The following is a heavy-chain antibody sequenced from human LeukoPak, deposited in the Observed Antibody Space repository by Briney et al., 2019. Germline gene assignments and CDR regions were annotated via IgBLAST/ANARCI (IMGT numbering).Heavy chain of an antibody. J-gene: IGHJ3*02. CDR1: GYTFTSYA. Sequence: ASVKVSCKASGYTFTSYAMHWVRQAPGQTLEWMGWINAGNGNTKYSQKFQGRVTITRDTSASTAYMELSSLRSEDTAVYYCARAPTHCSSTSCYADGAFDIWGQGTMVTVSS. CDR2: INAGNGNT. V-gene: IGHV1-3*01. D-gene: IGHD2-2*01. CDR3: ARAPTHCSSTSCYADGAFDI.